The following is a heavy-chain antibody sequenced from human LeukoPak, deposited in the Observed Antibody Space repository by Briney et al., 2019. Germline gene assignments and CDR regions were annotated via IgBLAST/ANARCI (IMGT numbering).Heavy chain of an antibody. D-gene: IGHD6-6*01. CDR3: AREGGSSSGDYYYYYMDV. Sequence: SETLPLTCTVSGGSISSYYWSWIRQPPGKGLEWIGYIYYSGSTNYNPSLKSRVTISVDTSKNQFSLKLSSVTAADTAVYCCAREGGSSSGDYYYYYMDVWGKGTTVTVSS. CDR1: GGSISSYY. CDR2: IYYSGST. J-gene: IGHJ6*03. V-gene: IGHV4-59*01.